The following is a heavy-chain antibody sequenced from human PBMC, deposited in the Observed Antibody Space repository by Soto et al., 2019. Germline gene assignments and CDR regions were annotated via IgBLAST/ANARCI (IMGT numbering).Heavy chain of an antibody. CDR1: GYAFGTYS. CDR3: ARDPQLFWLGELKSPFFEY. V-gene: IGHV1-18*01. D-gene: IGHD3-10*01. CDR2: ISTHNGKT. Sequence: GASVTVSCKASGYAFGTYSFSWVRQAPGQGLEWMGWISTHNGKTKYAQKVQGRVTMTTDTSTSTAYMELRSLRSDDTAVYYCARDPQLFWLGELKSPFFEYWGHGSLVTVSS. J-gene: IGHJ4*01.